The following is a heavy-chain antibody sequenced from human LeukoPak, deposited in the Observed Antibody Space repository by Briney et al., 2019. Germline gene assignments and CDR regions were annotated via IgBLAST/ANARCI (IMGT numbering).Heavy chain of an antibody. D-gene: IGHD3-22*01. J-gene: IGHJ4*02. Sequence: SETLSLTCTVSGASFSSGDQYWNWIRQSPGKGLEWIGSIHPSGMLYNNPSLESRVAISIDTSKNQFSLNLNSVTAADTAVYFCSRGLDSRKLGYWGQGTLVTVSS. CDR3: SRGLDSRKLGY. CDR2: IHPSGML. V-gene: IGHV4-31*03. CDR1: GASFSSGDQY.